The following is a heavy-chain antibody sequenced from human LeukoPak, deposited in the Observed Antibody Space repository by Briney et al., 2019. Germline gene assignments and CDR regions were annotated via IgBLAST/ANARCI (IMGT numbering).Heavy chain of an antibody. D-gene: IGHD2-2*01. CDR3: ARAPMGTAALY. Sequence: GASVKVSCKASGGTFSSYAISWVRQAPGQGLEWMGWMSPVSGIGGSAQRFQGRVTLTRDTSISTAYMEVSNLRSDDTAFYYCARAPMGTAALYWGQGTLVTVSS. J-gene: IGHJ4*02. CDR1: GGTFSSYA. CDR2: MSPVSGIG. V-gene: IGHV1-8*02.